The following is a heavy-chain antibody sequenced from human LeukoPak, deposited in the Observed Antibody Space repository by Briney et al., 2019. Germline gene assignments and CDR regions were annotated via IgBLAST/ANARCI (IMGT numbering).Heavy chain of an antibody. CDR1: GFTVSSNY. J-gene: IGHJ6*02. V-gene: IGHV3-53*01. CDR3: ARPYYYYGMDV. Sequence: GGSLRLSCVASGFTVSSNYMSWVRQAPGKGLEWVSVIYSGGSTYYADSVKGRFTISRDNSKNTLYLQMNSLRAEDTAVYYCARPYYYYGMDVWGQGTTVTVSS. CDR2: IYSGGST.